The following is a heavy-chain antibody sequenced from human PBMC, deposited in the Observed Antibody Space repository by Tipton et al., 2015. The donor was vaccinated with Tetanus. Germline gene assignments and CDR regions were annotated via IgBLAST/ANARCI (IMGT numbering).Heavy chain of an antibody. CDR1: GFTFSSYS. D-gene: IGHD6-25*01. V-gene: IGHV3-23*01. CDR2: ISASGDST. J-gene: IGHJ4*02. CDR3: ARSASPFDY. Sequence: SLRLSCAASGFTFSSYSMTWVRQSPGKRLEWVSAISASGDSTYYADFVKGRFIISRDTSKNTLYLQMNSLRAEDTAVYYCARSASPFDYWAPGTLGTVSS.